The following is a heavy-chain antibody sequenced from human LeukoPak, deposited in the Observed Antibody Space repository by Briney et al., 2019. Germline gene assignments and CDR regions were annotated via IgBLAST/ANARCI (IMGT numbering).Heavy chain of an antibody. V-gene: IGHV4-59*08. CDR3: ARHPPGLRYFDP. D-gene: IGHD3-9*01. CDR2: IDYSGDT. Sequence: SPSETLSLTCTVSGGSISGYYWSWIRQPPGKAVEWIAYIDYSGDTNSNPSLKSRVTISVDTSKNQFSLRLNSVTAADTAFYYCARHPPGLRYFDPWGQGTLVTVSS. J-gene: IGHJ5*02. CDR1: GGSISGYY.